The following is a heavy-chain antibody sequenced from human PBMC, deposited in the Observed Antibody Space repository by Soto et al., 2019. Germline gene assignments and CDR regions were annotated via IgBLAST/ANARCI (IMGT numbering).Heavy chain of an antibody. Sequence: QVQLVESGGGVVQPGRSLRLSCAASGFTFSSYGMHWVRQAPGKGLEWVAVIWDDGSNKYYADSVKGRFTISRDNSKNTLYLQMNSLSAEDTAVYYCARDSGYSPPDDYWGQGTLVTVSS. CDR1: GFTFSSYG. V-gene: IGHV3-33*01. J-gene: IGHJ4*02. CDR3: ARDSGYSPPDDY. D-gene: IGHD6-13*01. CDR2: IWDDGSNK.